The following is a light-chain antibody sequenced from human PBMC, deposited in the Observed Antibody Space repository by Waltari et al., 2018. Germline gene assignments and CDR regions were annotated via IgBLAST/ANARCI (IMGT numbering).Light chain of an antibody. V-gene: IGLV4-69*01. Sequence: QLVLTPSPSASASLGASVKLTCTLSSGHSSNVIAWHQQQPGQGPRYLMKVNSDGSHSKWDRIPDRFSGSSSGSEHYLTMSSLQSEDEADYYCQTGGHGTWVFGGGSKLTVL. CDR3: QTGGHGTWV. J-gene: IGLJ3*02. CDR1: SGHSSNV. CDR2: VNSDGSH.